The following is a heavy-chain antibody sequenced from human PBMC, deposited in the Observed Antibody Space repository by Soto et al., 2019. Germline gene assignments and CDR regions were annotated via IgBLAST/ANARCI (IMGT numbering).Heavy chain of an antibody. CDR1: GFSSGFSFSNTW. D-gene: IGHD4-17*01. Sequence: EVQLVESGGGLVKPGGSLRLSCAASGFSSGFSFSNTWMNWVRQAPGKGPEWVGRIKSKLNGGTTEYAAPVKGRFTISRDDSKSTLYLEMNSLKAEDTAVYYCTTALGDYRPVDPWGQGTLVTVSS. CDR2: IKSKLNGGTT. V-gene: IGHV3-15*05. J-gene: IGHJ5*02. CDR3: TTALGDYRPVDP.